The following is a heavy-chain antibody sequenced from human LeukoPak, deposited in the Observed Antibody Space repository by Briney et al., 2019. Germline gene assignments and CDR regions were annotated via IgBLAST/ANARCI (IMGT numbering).Heavy chain of an antibody. CDR2: IIPSGGST. Sequence: PGGSLRLSCAASGFTFSSYAMSWIRQAPGKGREWVSSIIPSGGSTYYADSVKGRFTISRDNSKNTLYLQMNSLRAEDTAVYYCAKSILVVVPAAAADSWGQGTLVTVSS. J-gene: IGHJ4*02. V-gene: IGHV3-23*01. D-gene: IGHD2-2*01. CDR3: AKSILVVVPAAAADS. CDR1: GFTFSSYA.